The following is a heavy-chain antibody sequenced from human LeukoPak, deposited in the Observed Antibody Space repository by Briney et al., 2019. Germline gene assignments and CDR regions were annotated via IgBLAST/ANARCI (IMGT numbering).Heavy chain of an antibody. Sequence: SQTLSLTCAISGDSVPSNSAAWNWIRQSPSRGLEWLGRTYYRSTWYNDYAVSVQSRITIHPDTSKNQLSLQLNSLTPEDTAVYFCARERGSPTWFDYWGQGTLVTVSS. J-gene: IGHJ4*02. CDR3: ARERGSPTWFDY. D-gene: IGHD1-26*01. V-gene: IGHV6-1*01. CDR1: GDSVPSNSAA. CDR2: TYYRSTWYN.